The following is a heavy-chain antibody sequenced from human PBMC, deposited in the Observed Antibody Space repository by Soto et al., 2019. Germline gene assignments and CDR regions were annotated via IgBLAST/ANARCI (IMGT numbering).Heavy chain of an antibody. CDR1: GYSISSGYY. D-gene: IGHD6-13*01. CDR3: VRVAGSASWYETDS. V-gene: IGHV4-38-2*01. Sequence: SETLSLTCAGSGYSISSGYYWGWIRQPPGKGLEWLGTTYYGASSYYNPSLRSRITILLDASTNQLSLKLSSVTAADTAVYFCVRVAGSASWYETDSWGQGILVTVSS. CDR2: TYYGASS. J-gene: IGHJ4*02.